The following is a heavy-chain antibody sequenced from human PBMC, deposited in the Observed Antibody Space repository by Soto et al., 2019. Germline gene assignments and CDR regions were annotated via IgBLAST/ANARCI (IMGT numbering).Heavy chain of an antibody. CDR2: ISGSGGST. D-gene: IGHD2-2*01. CDR3: AKAWDIVVVPAALGFDY. CDR1: GFTFSSYA. V-gene: IGHV3-23*01. Sequence: GGSLRLSCAASGFTFSSYAMSWVRQAPGKGLEWVSAISGSGGSTYYADSVKGRFTISRDNSKNTLYLQMNSLRAEDTAVYYCAKAWDIVVVPAALGFDYWGQGTLVTVSS. J-gene: IGHJ4*02.